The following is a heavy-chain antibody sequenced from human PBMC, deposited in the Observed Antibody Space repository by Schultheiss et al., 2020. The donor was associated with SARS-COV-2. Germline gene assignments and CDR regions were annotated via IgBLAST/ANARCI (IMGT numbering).Heavy chain of an antibody. Sequence: GGSLRLSCAASGFTFSSYAMSWVRQAPGKGLEWVSAISSNGGSTYYADSVKGRFTISRENAKNSLYLQMNSLRAEDTAVYYCATERDSSGYTAFDIWGQGTMVTVSS. CDR2: ISSNGGST. CDR3: ATERDSSGYTAFDI. V-gene: IGHV3-23*01. J-gene: IGHJ3*02. CDR1: GFTFSSYA. D-gene: IGHD3-22*01.